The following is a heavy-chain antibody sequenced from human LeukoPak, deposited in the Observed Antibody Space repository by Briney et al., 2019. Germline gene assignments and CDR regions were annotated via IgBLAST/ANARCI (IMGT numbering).Heavy chain of an antibody. CDR2: ISSSSGTI. CDR3: ARGGDPDY. Sequence: NWVRQAPGKGLEWVSYISSSSGTIYYADSVKGRFTISRDNAKNSLYLQMNSLRAEDTAVYYCARGGDPDYWGQGTLVTVSS. V-gene: IGHV3-48*04. J-gene: IGHJ4*02. D-gene: IGHD2-21*02.